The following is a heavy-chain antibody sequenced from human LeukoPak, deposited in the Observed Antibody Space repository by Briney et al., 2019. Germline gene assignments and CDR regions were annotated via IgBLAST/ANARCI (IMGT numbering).Heavy chain of an antibody. V-gene: IGHV4-59*08. CDR1: GCSISSYY. D-gene: IGHD3-16*01. CDR2: IYYSGST. J-gene: IGHJ6*02. Sequence: PSETLSLTCTVSGCSISSYYWSWIRQPPGKGLEWIGYIYYSGSTKYNPSLKSRVTISVDTSKNQFSLKLSSVTAADTAVYYCARQGGYYYYGMDVWGQGTTVTVSS. CDR3: ARQGGYYYYGMDV.